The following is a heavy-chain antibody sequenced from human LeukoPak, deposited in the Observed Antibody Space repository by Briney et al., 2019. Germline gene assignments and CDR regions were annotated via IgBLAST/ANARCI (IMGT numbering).Heavy chain of an antibody. V-gene: IGHV4-39*01. CDR2: IYYSGST. CDR3: ARNSSDCSSTSCYHSPPYTSSAKRYNWFDP. D-gene: IGHD2-2*01. J-gene: IGHJ5*02. CDR1: GDSISSSIYY. Sequence: SETLSLTCTVSGDSISSSIYYWGWIRQPPGKGLEWIGSIYYSGSTVYNPSLKSRVTISVDTPKNQFSLQLSSVTAADTAVYYCARNSSDCSSTSCYHSPPYTSSAKRYNWFDPWGHGTLVTVSS.